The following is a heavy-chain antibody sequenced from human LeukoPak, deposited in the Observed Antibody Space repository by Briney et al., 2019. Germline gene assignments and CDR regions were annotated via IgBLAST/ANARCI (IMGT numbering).Heavy chain of an antibody. Sequence: PSETLSLTCTVSGGSISSSSYYWGWIRQPPGKGLEWIGSIYYSGSTYYNPSLKSRVTMSVDTSKNQFSLKLSSVTAADTAVYYCARLSVAAREYFQHWGQGTLVTVSS. V-gene: IGHV4-39*01. CDR2: IYYSGST. D-gene: IGHD6-13*01. CDR1: GGSISSSSYY. CDR3: ARLSVAAREYFQH. J-gene: IGHJ1*01.